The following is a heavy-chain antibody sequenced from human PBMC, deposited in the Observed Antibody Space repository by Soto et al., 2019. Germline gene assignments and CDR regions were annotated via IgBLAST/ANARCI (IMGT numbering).Heavy chain of an antibody. CDR3: AHCRIAAAFYYYCMDV. D-gene: IGHD6-13*01. CDR2: IYWNDDK. V-gene: IGHV2-5*01. Sequence: QITLRESGPTLVKPTQTLTLTCTFSGFSLSTSGVGVGWIRQPPGKALEWLALIYWNDDKRYTPSLKCRLTITKDTSKNQVVLTMTTIDPVDTATYFCAHCRIAAAFYYYCMDVWGQGTTVTVSS. J-gene: IGHJ6*02. CDR1: GFSLSTSGVG.